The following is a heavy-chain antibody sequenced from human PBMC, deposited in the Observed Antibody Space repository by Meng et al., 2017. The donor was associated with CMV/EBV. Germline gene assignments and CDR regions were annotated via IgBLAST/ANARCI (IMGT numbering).Heavy chain of an antibody. D-gene: IGHD3-22*01. CDR1: GYTFTSYY. CDR3: ARTAVPPYYYDSSGYSMDV. J-gene: IGHJ6*02. Sequence: ASVKVSCKVSGYTFTSYYMHWVRQAPGQGLEWMGIINPSGGSTSYAQKFQGRVTMTRDTSTSTVYMELSSLRSEDTAVYYCARTAVPPYYYDSSGYSMDVWGQGTTVTVSS. CDR2: INPSGGST. V-gene: IGHV1-46*01.